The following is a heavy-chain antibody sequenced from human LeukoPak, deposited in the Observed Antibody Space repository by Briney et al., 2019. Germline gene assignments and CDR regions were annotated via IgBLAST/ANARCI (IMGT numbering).Heavy chain of an antibody. J-gene: IGHJ4*02. D-gene: IGHD4-17*01. CDR3: ARSTRTTVTGLAEFGY. V-gene: IGHV3-21*01. CDR2: IISSRSYI. CDR1: GFPFSSYS. Sequence: GGSLRLSCAASGFPFSSYSISWVRQAPGKGLGWVSSIISSRSYIYYADSVKGRFTISRHNAKNSLYLQMNSPRAEDTTVYYCARSTRTTVTGLAEFGYWGQGTLVTVSS.